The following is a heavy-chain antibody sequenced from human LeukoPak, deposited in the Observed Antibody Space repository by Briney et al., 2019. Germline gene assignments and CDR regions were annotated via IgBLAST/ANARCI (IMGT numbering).Heavy chain of an antibody. V-gene: IGHV1-2*02. J-gene: IGHJ4*02. Sequence: GASVKVSCKASGYTFTGYYMHWVRQAPGQGLEWMGWINPNSGGTNYAQKFQGRVTMTRDTSISTAYMELSRLRSDDTAVYYCARDSGTYYYGSGSSHPDYWGQGTLVTVSS. CDR1: GYTFTGYY. CDR3: ARDSGTYYYGSGSSHPDY. CDR2: INPNSGGT. D-gene: IGHD3-10*01.